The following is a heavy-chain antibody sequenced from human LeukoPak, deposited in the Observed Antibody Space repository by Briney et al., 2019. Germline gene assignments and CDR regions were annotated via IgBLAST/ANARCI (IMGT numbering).Heavy chain of an antibody. D-gene: IGHD1-26*01. V-gene: IGHV1-18*01. CDR3: ARDSEYSGSYASVY. CDR2: ISAYNGNT. Sequence: ASVKVSCKASGYTFTSYGISWVRQAPGQGLEWMGWISAYNGNTNYAQKFQGRVTITTDESTSTAYMELSSLRSEDTAVYYCARDSEYSGSYASVYWGQGTLVTVSS. J-gene: IGHJ4*02. CDR1: GYTFTSYG.